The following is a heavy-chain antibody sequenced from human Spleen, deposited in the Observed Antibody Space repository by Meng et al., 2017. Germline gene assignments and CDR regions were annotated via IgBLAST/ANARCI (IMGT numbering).Heavy chain of an antibody. CDR2: ISSSSSYI. J-gene: IGHJ4*02. Sequence: GESLKISCAASGFTVTSNEMNWVRQAPGKGLEWVSSISSSSSYIYYADSVKGRFTISRDNAKNSLYLQMNSLRAEDTAVYYCATLSPQSYYDFWSGYQRGYFDYWGQGTLVTVSS. CDR3: ATLSPQSYYDFWSGYQRGYFDY. CDR1: GFTVTSNE. D-gene: IGHD3-3*01. V-gene: IGHV3-21*01.